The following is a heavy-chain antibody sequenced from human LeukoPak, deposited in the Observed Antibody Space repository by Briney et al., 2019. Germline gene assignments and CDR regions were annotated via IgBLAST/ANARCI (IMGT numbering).Heavy chain of an antibody. J-gene: IGHJ3*02. CDR2: ISYDGSNK. CDR3: ARARGLFDFGAFDI. D-gene: IGHD3-3*01. CDR1: GFTFSSYA. Sequence: GGSLRLSCAASGFTFSSYAMHWVRQAPGKGLEWVAVISYDGSNKYYADSVKGRFTISRDNYKNTLYLQMNSLRAEDTAVYYCARARGLFDFGAFDIWGQGTMVTVSS. V-gene: IGHV3-30*04.